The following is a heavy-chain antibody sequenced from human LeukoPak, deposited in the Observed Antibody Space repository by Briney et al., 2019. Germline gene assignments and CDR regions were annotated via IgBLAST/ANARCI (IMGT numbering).Heavy chain of an antibody. CDR3: AKRLIGMIVVDY. D-gene: IGHD3-22*01. CDR2: ISWNSGSK. V-gene: IGHV3-9*01. Sequence: GGSLRLSCAASGFTFEDYAMHWVRQAPGKGLEWVSGISWNSGSKGYADSVKGRFTISRDKAKNSLYLQMNSLRAEDTVVYYCAKRLIGMIVVDYWGQGTLVTVSS. J-gene: IGHJ4*02. CDR1: GFTFEDYA.